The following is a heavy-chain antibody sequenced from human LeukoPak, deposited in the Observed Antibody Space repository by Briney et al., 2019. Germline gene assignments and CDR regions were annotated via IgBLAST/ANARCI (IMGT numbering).Heavy chain of an antibody. CDR1: GFTFSSYW. J-gene: IGHJ6*04. D-gene: IGHD3-10*01. CDR3: ASSYYYGSGSYYNRNYYYGMDV. Sequence: GGSLRLSCAASGFTFSSYWMRWVRQAPGKGVEWVANIKQDGSEKYYVDSVKGRFTISRDNAKNSLYLQMNSLRAEDTAVYYCASSYYYGSGSYYNRNYYYGMDVWGKGTTVTVSS. V-gene: IGHV3-7*03. CDR2: IKQDGSEK.